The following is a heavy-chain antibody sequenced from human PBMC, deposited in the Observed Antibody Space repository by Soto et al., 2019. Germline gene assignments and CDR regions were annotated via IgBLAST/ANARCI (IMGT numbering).Heavy chain of an antibody. Sequence: EVQLVESGGGLIQPGGSLRLSCAASGFTVSNNYLSWVRQAPGKGLEWVSVIYKSGDTYYAEPVRGRFTISRDNSQNTVYLQMNSLRVEDTAVYYCARGDGHNFWGCWGQGTLVTVSS. CDR2: IYKSGDT. CDR3: ARGDGHNFWGC. D-gene: IGHD3-3*01. J-gene: IGHJ4*02. CDR1: GFTVSNNY. V-gene: IGHV3-53*01.